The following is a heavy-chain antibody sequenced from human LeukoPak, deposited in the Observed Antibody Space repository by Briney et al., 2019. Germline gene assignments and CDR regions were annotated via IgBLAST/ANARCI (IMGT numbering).Heavy chain of an antibody. Sequence: SETLSLTCAVYGGSFSGYFWSWIRQPPGKGLEWIGEISHSGSTTYNPSLRSRVTISGDTSKKQFSLKLSSVTAADTAVYYCVTYYYGSSAPKRNYWGQGILVTVSS. D-gene: IGHD3-22*01. V-gene: IGHV4-34*01. J-gene: IGHJ4*02. CDR1: GGSFSGYF. CDR2: ISHSGST. CDR3: VTYYYGSSAPKRNY.